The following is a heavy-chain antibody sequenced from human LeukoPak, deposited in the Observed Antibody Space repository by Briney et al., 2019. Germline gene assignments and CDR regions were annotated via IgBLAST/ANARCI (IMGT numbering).Heavy chain of an antibody. J-gene: IGHJ4*02. V-gene: IGHV3-30*04. CDR2: TSHDGSNK. D-gene: IGHD5-18*01. CDR3: ARLRGYSYGPYQNLDY. Sequence: GGSLRLSCAASGFTFSDYTMHWVRQAPGKGLEWVAVTSHDGSNKYYADSVKGRFTISRDNAKNSLYLQMNSLRAEDTAVYYCARLRGYSYGPYQNLDYWGQGTLVTVSS. CDR1: GFTFSDYT.